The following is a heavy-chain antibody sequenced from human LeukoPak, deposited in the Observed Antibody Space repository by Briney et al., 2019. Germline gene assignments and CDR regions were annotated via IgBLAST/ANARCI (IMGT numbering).Heavy chain of an antibody. Sequence: GESLKISCKGSGHRFTKYWIGWVRQMPGKGLEWMGIIYPGDSDTRSNPSFQGQVTISADKSTSTAYLQWSSLKASDTAMYYCARLGGYDSSGYPWDYWGQGTLVTVSS. CDR3: ARLGGYDSSGYPWDY. CDR1: GHRFTKYW. J-gene: IGHJ4*02. V-gene: IGHV5-51*01. CDR2: IYPGDSDT. D-gene: IGHD3-22*01.